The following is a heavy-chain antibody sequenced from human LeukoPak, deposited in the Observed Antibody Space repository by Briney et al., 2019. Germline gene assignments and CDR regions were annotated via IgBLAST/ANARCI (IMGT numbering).Heavy chain of an antibody. Sequence: GASVKVSCKPSGYIFTGYYMHWLRQSPGRRLEWMGHIKLNRGDTSHAQKFLGRATTTRATTITTAYRELSSLTSDDTAVYYCARPPYYPLPTDYWGKGTLVTVSS. CDR1: GYIFTGYY. CDR3: ARPPYYPLPTDY. D-gene: IGHD3-22*01. J-gene: IGHJ4*02. CDR2: IKLNRGDT. V-gene: IGHV1-2*06.